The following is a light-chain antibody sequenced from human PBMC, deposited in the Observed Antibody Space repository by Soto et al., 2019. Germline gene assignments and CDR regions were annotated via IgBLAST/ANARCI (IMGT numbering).Light chain of an antibody. CDR1: SSDIGAYNL. CDR3: SAYASIRALV. CDR2: EVR. Sequence: QSALTQPASASGSPGQSITISCTGTSSDIGAYNLVSWYQQHPGKAPKLLIYEVRNRPSGIPNRFSGSKSGNTASLTVSGLLAEDEADYYCSAYASIRALVFGGGTKVTVL. V-gene: IGLV2-14*01. J-gene: IGLJ2*01.